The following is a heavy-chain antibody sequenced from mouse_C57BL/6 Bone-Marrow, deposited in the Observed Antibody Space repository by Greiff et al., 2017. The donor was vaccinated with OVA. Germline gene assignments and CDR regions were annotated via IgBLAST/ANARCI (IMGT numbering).Heavy chain of an antibody. J-gene: IGHJ1*03. CDR3: ARRGGPYWWFDV. CDR2: IYPSDSET. Sequence: QVQLQQPGAELVRPGSSVKLSCKASGYTFTSYWMDWVKQRPGQGLEWIGNIYPSDSETHYNQKFKDKATLTVDKSSSTAYMQLSSLTSEDSAVYYCARRGGPYWWFDVWGTGTTVTVSA. V-gene: IGHV1-61*01. CDR1: GYTFTSYW.